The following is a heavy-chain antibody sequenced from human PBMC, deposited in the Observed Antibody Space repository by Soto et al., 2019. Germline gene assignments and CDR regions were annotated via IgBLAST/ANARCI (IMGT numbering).Heavy chain of an antibody. CDR2: IYYSGST. CDR3: ARRWVGYSSTSNWFDP. Sequence: QVQLQESGPGLVKPSETLSLTCTVSGGSISSYYWSWIRQPPGKGLEWIGYIYYSGSTNYNPSLKRRVTISVATSKNQFSLQLSSVTAADTAVYYCARRWVGYSSTSNWFDPWGQGTLVTVSS. CDR1: GGSISSYY. J-gene: IGHJ5*02. V-gene: IGHV4-59*01. D-gene: IGHD6-19*01.